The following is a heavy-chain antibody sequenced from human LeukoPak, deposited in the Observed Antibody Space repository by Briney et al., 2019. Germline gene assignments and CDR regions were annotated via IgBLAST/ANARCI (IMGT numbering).Heavy chain of an antibody. J-gene: IGHJ3*02. Sequence: SETLSLTCAVYGGSFSGYYWSWIRQPPGKGLEWIGEINHSGSTNYNPSLKSRVTISVDTSKNQFSLKLSSVTAADTAVYYCARDQGWKGTLIWGQGTMVTVSS. V-gene: IGHV4-34*01. CDR3: ARDQGWKGTLI. CDR2: INHSGST. CDR1: GGSFSGYY. D-gene: IGHD1-1*01.